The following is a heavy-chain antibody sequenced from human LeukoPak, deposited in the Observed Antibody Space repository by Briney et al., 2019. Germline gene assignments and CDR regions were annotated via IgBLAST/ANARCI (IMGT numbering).Heavy chain of an antibody. J-gene: IGHJ5*02. CDR1: GYSISSGYY. D-gene: IGHD6-6*01. V-gene: IGHV4-38-2*02. Sequence: SETLSLTCTVSGYSISSGYYWGWIRQPPGKGLEWIGSIYHSGSTYYNPSLKSRVTISVDTSKNQFSLKLSSVTAADTAVYYCASARLEYSSSSSWFDPWGQGTLVTVSS. CDR3: ASARLEYSSSSSWFDP. CDR2: IYHSGST.